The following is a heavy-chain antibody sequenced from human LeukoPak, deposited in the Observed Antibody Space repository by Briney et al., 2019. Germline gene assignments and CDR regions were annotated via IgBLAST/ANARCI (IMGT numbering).Heavy chain of an antibody. CDR3: ARSMVRGMPDY. V-gene: IGHV1-69*04. D-gene: IGHD3-10*01. Sequence: SVKVSCKASGGTFSSYAITWVRQAPGQGLEWMGRILVIPGMTNYAQKLQGRVTITADTSTSTAYMELSSLRSEDTAVYYCARSMVRGMPDYWGQGTLVTVSS. CDR1: GGTFSSYA. CDR2: ILVIPGMT. J-gene: IGHJ4*02.